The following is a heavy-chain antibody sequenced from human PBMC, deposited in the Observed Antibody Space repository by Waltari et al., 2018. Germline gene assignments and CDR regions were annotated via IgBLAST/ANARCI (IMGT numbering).Heavy chain of an antibody. J-gene: IGHJ4*02. CDR3: ARGGGPRTIVALPFDY. CDR2: ISRYSGNA. D-gene: IGHD5-12*01. V-gene: IGHV1-18*01. CDR1: GYTFSNFG. Sequence: QVQLVQSGAEVKKPGASVKVSCKASGYTFSNFGINWVRQAPGQGLEWMGWISRYSGNANYVQSPQCRVTMTTDTSTSTAYLELRGLRSDDTAVYYCARGGGPRTIVALPFDYWGQGTLVTVSS.